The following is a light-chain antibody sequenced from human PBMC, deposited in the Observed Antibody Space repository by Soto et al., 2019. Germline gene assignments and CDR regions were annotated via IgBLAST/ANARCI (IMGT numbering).Light chain of an antibody. CDR2: TYN. CDR1: GSNIGSNT. CDR3: AAWDDSLNGVL. J-gene: IGLJ2*01. V-gene: IGLV1-44*01. Sequence: QSVLTQPPSASGTPGQRVTISCSGSGSNIGSNTVNWYQQLPGTAPKLLIYTYNQRPSGVPDRFSGSKSGTSASLAISGLHSEDEADYYCAAWDDSLNGVLFGGGTKLTVL.